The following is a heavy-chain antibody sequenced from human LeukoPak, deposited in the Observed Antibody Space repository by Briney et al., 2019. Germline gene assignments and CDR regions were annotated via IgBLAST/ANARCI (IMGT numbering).Heavy chain of an antibody. J-gene: IGHJ3*02. CDR1: GGSISSGDYH. CDR3: ARDPAYDYVWGSPTGVDI. D-gene: IGHD3-16*01. CDR2: IYYSGST. Sequence: SQTLSLTCTVSGGSISSGDYHWSWIRQPPGKGLEWIEYIYYSGSTYYNPSLKSRVTISVDTAKNQFSLKLSSVTAADTAVYYCARDPAYDYVWGSPTGVDIWGQGTMVTVSS. V-gene: IGHV4-30-4*08.